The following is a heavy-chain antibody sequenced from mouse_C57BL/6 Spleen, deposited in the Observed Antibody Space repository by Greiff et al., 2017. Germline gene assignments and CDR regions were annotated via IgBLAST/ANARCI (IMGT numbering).Heavy chain of an antibody. J-gene: IGHJ4*01. Sequence: EVQLQQSGPELVKPGASVKISCKASGYSFTGYYMNWVKQSPEKSLEWIGEIYPSTGDTTYNQKFKAKATLTVDKSSSTAYMQLKSLTPEDSAVYYCAIYYDYGPGAMDYWGQGTSVTVSS. CDR2: IYPSTGDT. CDR1: GYSFTGYY. D-gene: IGHD2-4*01. V-gene: IGHV1-42*01. CDR3: AIYYDYGPGAMDY.